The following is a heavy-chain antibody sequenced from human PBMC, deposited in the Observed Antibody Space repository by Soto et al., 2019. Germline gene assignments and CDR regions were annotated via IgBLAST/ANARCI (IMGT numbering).Heavy chain of an antibody. CDR3: ARWREYYFDH. Sequence: SETLSLTCTVSGGSISSGDYYWSWIRQPPGKGLGWIGYIYYSGSTYYNPSLKSRVTISVDTSKNQFSLKLSSVTAADTAVYYCARWREYYFDHWGQGTLVTVSS. CDR1: GGSISSGDYY. CDR2: IYYSGST. J-gene: IGHJ4*02. V-gene: IGHV4-30-4*01.